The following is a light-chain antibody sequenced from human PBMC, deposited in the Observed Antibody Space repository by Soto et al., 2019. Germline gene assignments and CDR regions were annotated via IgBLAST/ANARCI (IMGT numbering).Light chain of an antibody. Sequence: QSALTQPASVSGSPGQSITISCTGTSGDIGSYNRVSWYQQHPGKAPKLIIYEVTDRPSGVSNRFSGSKSGNTASLTISGLQAEDEAKYYCSSYTNINTRAGVFGTGTKLTVL. CDR1: SGDIGSYNR. V-gene: IGLV2-14*01. CDR3: SSYTNINTRAGV. J-gene: IGLJ1*01. CDR2: EVT.